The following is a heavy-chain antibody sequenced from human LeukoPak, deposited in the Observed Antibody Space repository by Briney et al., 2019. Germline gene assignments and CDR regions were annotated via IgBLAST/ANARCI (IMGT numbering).Heavy chain of an antibody. CDR3: ATSEVLYNFDY. Sequence: SQTLSLTCTVSGGSISSDIYYWSWIRQPAGKGLEWIGRIYTSGSTNYNPSLESRVTMSVDTSKNEFSLNLRSVTAADTAMYYCATSEVLYNFDYWGQGTLVTVSS. CDR1: GGSISSDIYY. CDR2: IYTSGST. J-gene: IGHJ4*02. V-gene: IGHV4-61*02. D-gene: IGHD2-2*02.